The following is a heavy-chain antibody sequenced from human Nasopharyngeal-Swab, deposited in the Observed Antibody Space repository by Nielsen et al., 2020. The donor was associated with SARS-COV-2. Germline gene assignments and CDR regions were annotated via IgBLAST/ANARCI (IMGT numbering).Heavy chain of an antibody. V-gene: IGHV1-46*01. CDR3: ARGAVHHMLDL. D-gene: IGHD3-16*01. J-gene: IGHJ5*02. Sequence: WARHAPGQGPEWLGLIIPSEGSTAYAQKFQGRATMTRDTSTSTAYMELSSLRSDDTAVYFCARGAVHHMLDLWGQGTRVTVSS. CDR2: IIPSEGST.